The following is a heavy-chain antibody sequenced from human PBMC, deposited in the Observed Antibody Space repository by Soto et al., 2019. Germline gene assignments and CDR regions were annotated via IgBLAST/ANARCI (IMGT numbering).Heavy chain of an antibody. V-gene: IGHV4-39*02. D-gene: IGHD3-16*02. CDR3: ARESLHLGELSPFDY. CDR1: GGSISSSSYY. Sequence: SETLSLTCTVSGGSISSSSYYWGWIRQPPGKGLEWIGSIYYSGSTYYNPSLKSRVTISVDTSKNQFSLKLSSVTAADTAVYYCARESLHLGELSPFDYWGQGTLVTVSS. J-gene: IGHJ4*02. CDR2: IYYSGST.